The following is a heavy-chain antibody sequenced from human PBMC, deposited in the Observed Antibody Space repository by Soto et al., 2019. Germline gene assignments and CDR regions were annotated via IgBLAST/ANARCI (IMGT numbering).Heavy chain of an antibody. D-gene: IGHD3-16*02. CDR1: GFTFSSYA. V-gene: IGHV3-23*01. CDR3: AKAPRYDYVWGSYRYPPPGFDY. J-gene: IGHJ4*02. Sequence: EVQLLESGGGLVQPGGSLRLSCAASGFTFSSYAMSWVRQAPGKGLEWVSAISGSGGSTYYADSVKGRFTISRDNSKNTLHLQMNSLRAEDTSVYYCAKAPRYDYVWGSYRYPPPGFDYWGQGTLVTVAS. CDR2: ISGSGGST.